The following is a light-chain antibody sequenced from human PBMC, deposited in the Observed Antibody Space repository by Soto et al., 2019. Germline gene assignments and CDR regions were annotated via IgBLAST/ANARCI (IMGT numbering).Light chain of an antibody. CDR1: QSVSSSY. V-gene: IGKV3-20*01. CDR2: AAS. CDR3: QQYGSSRWT. J-gene: IGKJ1*01. Sequence: EVVLTQSPGTLSLSPGERTTLSCRASQSVSSSYLAWYQQKPGQAPRLLIYAASSRATGIPDRFSASGSGTDFTLTTSRLEPEDLAVYYCQQYGSSRWTFGQGTKGDIK.